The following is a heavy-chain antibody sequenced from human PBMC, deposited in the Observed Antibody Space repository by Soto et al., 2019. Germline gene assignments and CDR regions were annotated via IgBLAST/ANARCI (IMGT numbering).Heavy chain of an antibody. Sequence: SGPTLVNPTQTLTLTCTFSGFSLSTSGVGVGWIRQPPGKALEWLALIYWNDDKRYSPSLKSRLSIAKDTSKNQVVLNMTNMDPVDTATYFCARRPRYSNYVDYWGQGTLVTVSS. D-gene: IGHD4-4*01. CDR3: ARRPRYSNYVDY. CDR2: IYWNDDK. CDR1: GFSLSTSGVG. J-gene: IGHJ4*02. V-gene: IGHV2-5*01.